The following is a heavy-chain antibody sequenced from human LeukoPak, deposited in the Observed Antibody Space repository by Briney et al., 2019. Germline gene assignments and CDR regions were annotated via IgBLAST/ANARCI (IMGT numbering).Heavy chain of an antibody. Sequence: GASVKVSCKASGGTFSSYAISWVRQAPGQGLEWMGGIIPIFGTANYAQKLQGRVTITADESTSTAYMELSSLRSEDTAVYYCARALFPYCSSTSCHSGYFDYWGQGTLVTVSS. CDR1: GGTFSSYA. CDR2: IIPIFGTA. CDR3: ARALFPYCSSTSCHSGYFDY. D-gene: IGHD2-2*01. V-gene: IGHV1-69*13. J-gene: IGHJ4*02.